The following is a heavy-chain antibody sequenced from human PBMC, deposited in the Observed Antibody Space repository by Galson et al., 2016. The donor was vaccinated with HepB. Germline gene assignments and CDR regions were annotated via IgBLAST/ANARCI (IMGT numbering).Heavy chain of an antibody. V-gene: IGHV4-39*02. J-gene: IGHJ6*02. CDR3: AREVSSSFGMDV. CDR1: GGFVSSSDYY. CDR2: VSYSGKT. D-gene: IGHD6-6*01. Sequence: ETLSLTCSVSGGFVSSSDYYWGWIRQPPGKGRVWIGSVSYSGKTYYNPSLKSRVTISVDTSKNQFSLKLKSVTAADTALYYCAREVSSSFGMDVWGLGTTVAVSS.